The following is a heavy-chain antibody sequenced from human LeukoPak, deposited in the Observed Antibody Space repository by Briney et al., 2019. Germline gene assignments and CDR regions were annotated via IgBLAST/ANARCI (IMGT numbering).Heavy chain of an antibody. V-gene: IGHV3-15*01. Sequence: PGGSLRLSCAASGFTFNNAWMTWGRQAPGKGLEWGGHINSIADRGTTHYAAPVKGRFTISRNDLRHTMYLQMDSLRTEDTAVYFCTTHPWASGWRGQPDYWGQGTLVTVSS. CDR2: INSIADRGTT. D-gene: IGHD6-19*01. J-gene: IGHJ4*02. CDR1: GFTFNNAW. CDR3: TTHPWASGWRGQPDY.